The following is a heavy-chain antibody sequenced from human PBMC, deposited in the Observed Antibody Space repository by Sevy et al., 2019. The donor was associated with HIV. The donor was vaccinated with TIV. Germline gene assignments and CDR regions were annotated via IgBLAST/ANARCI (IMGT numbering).Heavy chain of an antibody. CDR1: GFTFSSYG. D-gene: IGHD2-2*01. J-gene: IGHJ4*02. CDR2: ISYDRSNK. CDR3: AKGGDIVVVPAQYYFDY. Sequence: GGSLRLSCAASGFTFSSYGMHWVRQAPGKGLEWVAVISYDRSNKYYADSVKGRFTISRDNSKNTLYLQMNSLRAEETAVYYCAKGGDIVVVPAQYYFDYWGQGTLVTVSS. V-gene: IGHV3-30*18.